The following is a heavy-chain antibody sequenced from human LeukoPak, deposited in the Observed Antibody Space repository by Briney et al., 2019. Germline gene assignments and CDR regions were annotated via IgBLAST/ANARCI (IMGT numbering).Heavy chain of an antibody. CDR1: GYTFTSYD. D-gene: IGHD2-2*01. J-gene: IGHJ6*03. Sequence: ASVKVSCKASGYTFTSYDINWVRQATGQGLEWMGWMNPNSGNTGYAQKFQGRVTITRSTSISTAYMELSSLRSEDTAVYYCARGPIFRQVPAAYDYYYYYMDVWGKGTTVTVSS. V-gene: IGHV1-8*03. CDR2: MNPNSGNT. CDR3: ARGPIFRQVPAAYDYYYYYMDV.